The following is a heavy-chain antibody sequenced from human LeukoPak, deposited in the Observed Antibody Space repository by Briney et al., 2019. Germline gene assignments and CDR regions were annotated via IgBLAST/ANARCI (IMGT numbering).Heavy chain of an antibody. D-gene: IGHD6-13*01. CDR3: ARDSSSISYDY. V-gene: IGHV3-7*01. J-gene: IGHJ4*02. CDR2: IKQDGSGK. CDR1: GFTFSSYW. Sequence: PGGSLRLSCAASGFTFSSYWMSWVRQAPGKGLEWVANIKQDGSGKYYVDSVKGRFTISRDNAKNTLYLQMNSLRAEDTAVYYCARDSSSISYDYWGQGTLVTVSS.